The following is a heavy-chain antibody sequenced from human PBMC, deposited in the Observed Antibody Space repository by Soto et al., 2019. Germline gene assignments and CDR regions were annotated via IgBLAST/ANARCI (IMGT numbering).Heavy chain of an antibody. CDR1: SGSISSSNW. Sequence: QVQLQESGPGLVKPSGTLSLTCAVSSGSISSSNWWSWVRQPPGKGLEWIGEIYHSGSTNYNPSLKSRVTISVDKSKNQFSLKLSSVTAADTAVYYFARVGLGDYEDSAFDIWGQGTMVTVSS. CDR3: ARVGLGDYEDSAFDI. J-gene: IGHJ3*02. D-gene: IGHD4-17*01. CDR2: IYHSGST. V-gene: IGHV4-4*02.